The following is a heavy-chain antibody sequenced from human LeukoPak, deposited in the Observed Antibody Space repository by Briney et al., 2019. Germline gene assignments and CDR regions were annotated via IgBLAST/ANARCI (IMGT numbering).Heavy chain of an antibody. CDR1: GFTFDDYV. V-gene: IGHV3-43*02. J-gene: IGHJ6*02. CDR3: AKDRITIFSYGMDV. Sequence: GGSLRLSCAASGFTFDDYVMHWVRQAPGKGLEWVSLISGDGGSTYYADSVKGRFTISRDNSKNSLYLQMNSLTTEDTALYYCAKDRITIFSYGMDVWGQGTTVTVSS. CDR2: ISGDGGST. D-gene: IGHD3-9*01.